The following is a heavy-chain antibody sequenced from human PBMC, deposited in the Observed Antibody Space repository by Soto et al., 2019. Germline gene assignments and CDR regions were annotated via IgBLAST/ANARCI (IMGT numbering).Heavy chain of an antibody. D-gene: IGHD2-2*02. CDR2: INPSDSYT. J-gene: IGHJ4*02. Sequence: PGESLKISCQGSGYSFTSYWIGWVRQRPGKGLEWMGRINPSDSYTTYSPSFQGHVTISTDKSFSTAYLQWSGLKASDTAMYYCARIGYCTGTSCYTFDSWGQGTLVTVSS. CDR3: ARIGYCTGTSCYTFDS. V-gene: IGHV5-10-1*01. CDR1: GYSFTSYW.